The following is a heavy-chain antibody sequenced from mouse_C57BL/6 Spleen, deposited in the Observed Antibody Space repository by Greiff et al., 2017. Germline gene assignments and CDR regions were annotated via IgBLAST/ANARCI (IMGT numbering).Heavy chain of an antibody. CDR2: ISDGGSYT. Sequence: EVKVVESGGGLVKPGGSLKLSCAASGFTFSSYAMSWVRQTPEKRLAWVANISDGGSYTYYPDNVKGRFTFSRDNAKNNLYLQMSHLKSEDEAMEDCSGYGKYEDWYFDVWGTGTTVTVAS. CDR3: SGYGKYEDWYFDV. V-gene: IGHV5-4*03. D-gene: IGHD2-1*01. CDR1: GFTFSSYA. J-gene: IGHJ1*03.